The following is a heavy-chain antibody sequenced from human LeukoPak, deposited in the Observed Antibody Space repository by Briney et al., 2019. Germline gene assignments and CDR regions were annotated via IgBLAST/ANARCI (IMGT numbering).Heavy chain of an antibody. CDR3: ARHWWGP. J-gene: IGHJ5*02. Sequence: SETLSLTCAVYGGSFSGYYWSWIRQPPGKGLEWIGEINHSGSTNYNPSLKSRVTISVDTSKNQFSLKLSSVTAADTAVYYCARHWWGPWGQGTLVTVSS. CDR1: GGSFSGYY. D-gene: IGHD2-8*02. V-gene: IGHV4-34*01. CDR2: INHSGST.